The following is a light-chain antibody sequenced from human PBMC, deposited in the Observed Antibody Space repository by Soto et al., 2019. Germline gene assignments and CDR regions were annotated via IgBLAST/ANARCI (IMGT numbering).Light chain of an antibody. CDR1: QSISHF. V-gene: IGKV1-5*01. CDR3: QQDTSNSRE. Sequence: TPFSQCPARPCLAVWSILTIACRASQSISHFLAWYQQKPGKVPKLLIYDASNLGSGVPSRFSGSGSGTDFTLTISGLQPDDFPTYYCQQDTSNSREFGQGTKVEI. CDR2: DAS. J-gene: IGKJ1*01.